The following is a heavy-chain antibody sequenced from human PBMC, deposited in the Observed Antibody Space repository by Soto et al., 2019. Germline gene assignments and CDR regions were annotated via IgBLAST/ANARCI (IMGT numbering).Heavy chain of an antibody. V-gene: IGHV4-39*01. CDR3: ARLESYDILTGPSLNWFDP. Sequence: SETLSLTCTVSGGSISSSSYYWGWIRHPPGKGLEWIGSIYYSGSTYYNPSLKSRVTISVDTSKNQFSLKLSSVTAADTAVYYCARLESYDILTGPSLNWFDPWGQGTLVTVSS. CDR1: GGSISSSSYY. D-gene: IGHD3-9*01. CDR2: IYYSGST. J-gene: IGHJ5*02.